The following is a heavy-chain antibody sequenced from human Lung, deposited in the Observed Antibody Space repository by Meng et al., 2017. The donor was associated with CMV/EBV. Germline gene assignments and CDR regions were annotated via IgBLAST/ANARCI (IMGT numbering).Heavy chain of an antibody. CDR2: IYPGDSDT. Sequence: KVSCKGSGYSFTSYWIGWVRQMPGKGLEWMGIIYPGDSDTRYSPSFQGQVTISADKSISTAYLQWSSLKASDTAMYYCARELSSSSYYYGMDVWGQGTXVTVSS. CDR1: GYSFTSYW. V-gene: IGHV5-51*01. J-gene: IGHJ6*02. CDR3: ARELSSSSYYYGMDV. D-gene: IGHD6-6*01.